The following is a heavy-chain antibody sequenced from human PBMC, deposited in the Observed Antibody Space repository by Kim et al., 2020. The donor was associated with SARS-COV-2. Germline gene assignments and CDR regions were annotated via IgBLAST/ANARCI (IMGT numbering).Heavy chain of an antibody. D-gene: IGHD3-16*02. J-gene: IGHJ6*03. V-gene: IGHV3-43*02. CDR2: ISGDGGST. Sequence: GGSLRLSCAASGFTFDDYAMHWVRQAPGKGLEWVSLISGDGGSTYYADSVKGRFTISRDNSKNSLYLQMNSLRTEDTALYYCAKGRERPHYIWGSYRYEDYYYYMDVWGKGTTVTVSS. CDR3: AKGRERPHYIWGSYRYEDYYYYMDV. CDR1: GFTFDDYA.